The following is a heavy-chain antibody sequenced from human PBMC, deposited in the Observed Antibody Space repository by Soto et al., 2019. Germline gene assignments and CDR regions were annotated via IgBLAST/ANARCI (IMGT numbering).Heavy chain of an antibody. CDR3: ARVVDTARDSYYVDY. J-gene: IGHJ4*02. CDR1: GGTFSSYA. CDR2: IIPIFGTA. Sequence: QVQLVQSGAEGKKPGSSVKVSCKASGGTFSSYAISWVRQAPGQGLEWMGGIIPIFGTANYAQKFQGRVTITEEESTSTASMELSSLRSEDTAVYYCARVVDTARDSYYVDYWGQGTLVTVSS. V-gene: IGHV1-69*01. D-gene: IGHD5-18*01.